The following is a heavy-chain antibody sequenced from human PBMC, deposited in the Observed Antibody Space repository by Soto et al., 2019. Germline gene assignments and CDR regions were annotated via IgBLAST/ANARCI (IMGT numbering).Heavy chain of an antibody. J-gene: IGHJ4*02. CDR1: GFTFSSYA. CDR3: AKAYCSSTSCYGWDFDY. CDR2: ISGSGGST. D-gene: IGHD2-2*01. V-gene: IGHV3-23*01. Sequence: VQLLESGGGLVQPGGSLRLSCAASGFTFSSYAMSWVRQAPGKGLEWVSAISGSGGSTYYADSVKGRFTISRDNSKNTLYLQMNSLRAEDTAVYYCAKAYCSSTSCYGWDFDYWGQGTLVTVSS.